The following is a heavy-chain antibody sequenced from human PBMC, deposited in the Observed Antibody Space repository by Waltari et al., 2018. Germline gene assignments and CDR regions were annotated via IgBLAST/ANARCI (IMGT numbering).Heavy chain of an antibody. J-gene: IGHJ2*01. CDR3: ARAPGIAAAGTPPRYWYFDL. V-gene: IGHV4-38-2*01. CDR2: IYHSGIT. D-gene: IGHD6-13*01. CDR1: GYSISSGYY. Sequence: QVQLQESGPGLVKPSETLSLTCAVSGYSISSGYYWGWIRQPPGKGLEWIGSIYHSGITYYNPSLKSRVTISVDTSKNQFSLKLSSVTAADTAVYYCARAPGIAAAGTPPRYWYFDLWGRGTLVTVSS.